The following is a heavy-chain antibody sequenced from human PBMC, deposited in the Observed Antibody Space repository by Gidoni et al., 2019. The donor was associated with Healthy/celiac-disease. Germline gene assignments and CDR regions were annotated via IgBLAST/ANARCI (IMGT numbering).Heavy chain of an antibody. CDR1: GFTFDDYA. V-gene: IGHV3-9*01. J-gene: IGHJ4*02. Sequence: EVQLVESGGGLVQPGRSLRLSCAASGFTFDDYAMYWVRQAPGKGLEWVSGISWNSGSIGYADSVKGRFTISRDNAKNSLYLQMNSLRAEDTALYYCAKDGGLDYGGSLGRNYFDYWGQGTLVTVSS. CDR2: ISWNSGSI. CDR3: AKDGGLDYGGSLGRNYFDY. D-gene: IGHD4-17*01.